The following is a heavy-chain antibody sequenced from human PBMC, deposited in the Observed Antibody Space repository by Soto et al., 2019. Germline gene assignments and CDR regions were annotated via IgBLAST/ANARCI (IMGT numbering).Heavy chain of an antibody. V-gene: IGHV4-59*01. CDR3: ARTRLATGGYYFDY. Sequence: SETLSLTCTVSGGSTGSYYWSWIRQPPGKGLEWIGYIYYSGNTNYTPTLNSRVAISVDTSKNQFSLKLSSVTAADTAVYYCARTRLATGGYYFDYWGQGTLVTVSS. CDR2: IYYSGNT. D-gene: IGHD6-25*01. J-gene: IGHJ4*02. CDR1: GGSTGSYY.